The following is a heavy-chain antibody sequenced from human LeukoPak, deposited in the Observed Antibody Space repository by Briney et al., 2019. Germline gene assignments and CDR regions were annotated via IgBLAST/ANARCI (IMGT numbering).Heavy chain of an antibody. V-gene: IGHV1-18*01. D-gene: IGHD1-7*01. CDR1: GYTFTSYG. CDR3: ARDQGWNYAVLDY. J-gene: IGHJ4*02. CDR2: ISAYNGNT. Sequence: ASVKVSCKASGYTFTSYGISWVRQAPGQGLEWMGWISAYNGNTNYAQKLQSRVTMTTDTSTSTAYVELRSLRSDDTAVYYCARDQGWNYAVLDYWGQGTLVTVSS.